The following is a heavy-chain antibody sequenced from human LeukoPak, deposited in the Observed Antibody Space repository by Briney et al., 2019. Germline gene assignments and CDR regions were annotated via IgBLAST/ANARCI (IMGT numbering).Heavy chain of an antibody. J-gene: IGHJ4*02. Sequence: SVKVSCKASGFTFTSSAVQWVRQDRGQRLEWIGWIVVGSGNTNYAQKFQERVTITRDMSTSTAYMELSSLRSEDTAVYYCAVTLDYYDSSGYYSLLFDYWGQGTLVTVSS. D-gene: IGHD3-22*01. CDR1: GFTFTSSA. CDR3: AVTLDYYDSSGYYSLLFDY. CDR2: IVVGSGNT. V-gene: IGHV1-58*01.